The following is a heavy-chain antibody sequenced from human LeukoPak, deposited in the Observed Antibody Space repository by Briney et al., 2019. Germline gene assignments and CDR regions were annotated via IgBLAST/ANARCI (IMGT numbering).Heavy chain of an antibody. V-gene: IGHV4-34*01. D-gene: IGHD3-3*01. CDR2: INHSGST. J-gene: IGHJ5*02. CDR1: GGSFSGYY. Sequence: SETLSLTCAVYGGSFSGYYWSWIRQPPGKGLEWIGEINHSGSTNYNPSLKSRVTISVDTSKNQFSLKLSSVTAAGTAVYYCASGARYYDFWSGYYTNWFDPWGQGTLVTVSS. CDR3: ASGARYYDFWSGYYTNWFDP.